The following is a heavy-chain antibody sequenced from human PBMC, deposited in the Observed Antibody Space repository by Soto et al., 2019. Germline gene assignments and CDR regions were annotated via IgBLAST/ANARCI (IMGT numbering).Heavy chain of an antibody. J-gene: IGHJ4*02. Sequence: PSETLSLTCTVSGGSISSSSYYWGWIRQPPGKGLEWIGSIYYSGSTYYNPSLKSRVTISVDTSKNQFSLKLSSVTAADTAVYYCARGNGDDFDYWGQGTLVTVS. CDR3: ARGNGDDFDY. CDR2: IYYSGST. CDR1: GGSISSSSYY. V-gene: IGHV4-39*01. D-gene: IGHD2-21*02.